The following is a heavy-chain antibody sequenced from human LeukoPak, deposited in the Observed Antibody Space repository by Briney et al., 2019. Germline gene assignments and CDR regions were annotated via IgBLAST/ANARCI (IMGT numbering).Heavy chain of an antibody. CDR3: ARHRYSYGVYYFDF. CDR1: GGSISNYY. D-gene: IGHD5-18*01. V-gene: IGHV4-59*08. CDR2: IHYSGST. Sequence: SETLSLTCTVSGGSISNYYWSWIRQPPGKGLEWIGYIHYSGSTNYNDSLKSRVTISVDTSKNQFSLKLTSVTAADTAVYFCARHRYSYGVYYFDFWGQGTLVTNSS. J-gene: IGHJ4*02.